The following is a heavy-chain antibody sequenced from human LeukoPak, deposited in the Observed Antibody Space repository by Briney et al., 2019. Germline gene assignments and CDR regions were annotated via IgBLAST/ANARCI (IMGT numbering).Heavy chain of an antibody. V-gene: IGHV3-48*01. CDR2: ISSSSSTI. D-gene: IGHD1-1*01. CDR1: GFTFSSYS. CDR3: AKDTTGSYQRAFDY. Sequence: GGSLRLSCAASGFTFSSYSVNWVRQAPGKGLEWVSYISSSSSTIYYADSVKGRFTISRDNSKNTLYLQVNSLRAEDTAVYYCAKDTTGSYQRAFDYWGQGTLVTVSS. J-gene: IGHJ4*02.